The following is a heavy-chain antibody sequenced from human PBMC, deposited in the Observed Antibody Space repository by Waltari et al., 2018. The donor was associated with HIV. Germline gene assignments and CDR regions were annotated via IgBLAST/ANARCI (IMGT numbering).Heavy chain of an antibody. D-gene: IGHD6-13*01. CDR2: IYSGGST. CDR1: GFTVSSND. J-gene: IGHJ4*02. V-gene: IGHV3-66*01. Sequence: EVQLVESGGGLVQPGGSLRLACAASGFTVSSNDMTGVRQAPGKGLEWVAVIYSGGSTYDAGCVKGRFTISRDNSKDTLYLQMNSLRAEDTAVYYCARGGSWYSAWGQGTLVTVSS. CDR3: ARGGSWYSA.